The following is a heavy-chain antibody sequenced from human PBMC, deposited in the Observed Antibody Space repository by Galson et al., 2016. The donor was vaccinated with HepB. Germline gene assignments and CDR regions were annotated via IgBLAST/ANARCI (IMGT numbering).Heavy chain of an antibody. CDR2: INAGNGNT. CDR3: ARDSGSPNWFDP. V-gene: IGHV1-3*01. CDR1: GYTFTTYA. D-gene: IGHD1-26*01. J-gene: IGHJ5*02. Sequence: SVKVSCKASGYTFTTYAMHWVRQAPGQRLEWMGWINAGNGNTKYSQKFQGRVTITRDTSASTAYMELSSLRSEDTAVYYCARDSGSPNWFDPWGQGTLVTGSS.